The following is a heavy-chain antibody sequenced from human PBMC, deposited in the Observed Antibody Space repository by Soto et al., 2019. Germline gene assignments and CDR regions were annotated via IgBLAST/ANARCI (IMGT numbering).Heavy chain of an antibody. CDR2: IYHSGST. CDR1: GVSISGGGYS. V-gene: IGHV4-30-2*01. J-gene: IGHJ4*02. Sequence: SQPLSLTCGVSGVSISGGGYSWGRIRQPPGKGLEWIGYIYHSGSTYYNPSLKSRVTISVDRSKNPFSLKLSSVTAADTAVYYCATVPDYWGQGTLVTVSS. CDR3: ATVPDY. D-gene: IGHD6-6*01.